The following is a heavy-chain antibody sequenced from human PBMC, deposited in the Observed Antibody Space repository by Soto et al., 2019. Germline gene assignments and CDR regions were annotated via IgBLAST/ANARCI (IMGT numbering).Heavy chain of an antibody. CDR3: ARVSSSIVVVPDYGMDV. CDR1: GYTFISHG. J-gene: IGHJ6*02. Sequence: QVQLVQSGVEVKKPGASVKVSCKASGYTFISHGISWVRQAPGQGLEWMGWISGKNVNTNYAQKLQGRVTLTTDTSTSTAYMELRSLRSYDTAVYYCARVSSSIVVVPDYGMDVWGQGTTVTFSS. V-gene: IGHV1-18*04. D-gene: IGHD2-15*01. CDR2: ISGKNVNT.